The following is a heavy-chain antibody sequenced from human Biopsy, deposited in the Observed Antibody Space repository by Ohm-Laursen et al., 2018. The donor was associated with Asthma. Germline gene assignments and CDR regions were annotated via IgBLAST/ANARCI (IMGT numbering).Heavy chain of an antibody. J-gene: IGHJ6*02. V-gene: IGHV1-18*01. CDR1: GYTFNSAG. Sequence: PSVSASRTPSGYTFNSAGITWARLAPGQWLEWLGWIRVYNGNTKDAQKLQDTATMITDTSTSTAYMELRSLRTDDTAVYFCARAVDYGHYDSLDVGAQETSVTV. D-gene: IGHD3-22*01. CDR2: IRVYNGNT. CDR3: ARAVDYGHYDSLDV.